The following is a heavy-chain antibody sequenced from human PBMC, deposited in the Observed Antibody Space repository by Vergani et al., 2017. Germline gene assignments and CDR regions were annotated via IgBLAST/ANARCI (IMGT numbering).Heavy chain of an antibody. J-gene: IGHJ4*02. CDR1: GFTFSSHA. CDR3: AKDSHCSSTSCYGGIDY. Sequence: EVQLLQSEGAVVQPGGSLRLSCVASGFTFSSHAMSWVRQGHGQGLEWVSSIKNTGDSTHYADSVKGRFTISRDNSKNTLYLQMNSLRAEDTALYYCAKDSHCSSTSCYGGIDYWGQGTLVTVSS. CDR2: IKNTGDST. D-gene: IGHD2-2*01. V-gene: IGHV3-23*01.